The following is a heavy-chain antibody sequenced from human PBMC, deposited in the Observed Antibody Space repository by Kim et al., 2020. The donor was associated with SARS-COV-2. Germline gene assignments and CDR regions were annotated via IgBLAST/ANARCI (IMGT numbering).Heavy chain of an antibody. Sequence: SETLSLTCTVSGGSISSGSYYWSWIRQPAGKGLEWIGRIYTSGSTNYNPSLKSRVTISVDTSKNQFSLKLSSVTAADTAVYYCARGALSDYFDYWGQGTLVTVSS. J-gene: IGHJ4*02. D-gene: IGHD3-16*01. CDR2: IYTSGST. CDR3: ARGALSDYFDY. V-gene: IGHV4-61*02. CDR1: GGSISSGSYY.